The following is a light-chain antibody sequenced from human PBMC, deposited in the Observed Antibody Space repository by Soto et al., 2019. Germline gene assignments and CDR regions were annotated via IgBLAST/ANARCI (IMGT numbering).Light chain of an antibody. V-gene: IGKV3-20*01. J-gene: IGKJ2*01. CDR3: QQYGSSPYT. Sequence: EIVLTQSPGTLSLSPGERATLSCRASQSVSSSYLAWYQQKPGQAPRLLIYGASSRATGIPDRFSGSGSGTDLPLPISRLEAEDFAVYYCQQYGSSPYTFGQGTKLEIK. CDR2: GAS. CDR1: QSVSSSY.